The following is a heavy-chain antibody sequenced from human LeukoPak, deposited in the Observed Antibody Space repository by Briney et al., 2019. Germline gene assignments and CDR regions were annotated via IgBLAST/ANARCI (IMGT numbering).Heavy chain of an antibody. CDR3: ARVSTLDRSDWYFDL. J-gene: IGHJ2*01. CDR2: IYYSGST. V-gene: IGHV4-31*03. Sequence: PSETLSLTCTVSGVSISSGGYYWSWIRQHPGKGLEWIGYIYYSGSTYYNPSLKSRVTISVDTSKNQFSLKLSSVTAADTAVYYCARVSTLDRSDWYFDLWGRGTLVTVSS. D-gene: IGHD1-1*01. CDR1: GVSISSGGYY.